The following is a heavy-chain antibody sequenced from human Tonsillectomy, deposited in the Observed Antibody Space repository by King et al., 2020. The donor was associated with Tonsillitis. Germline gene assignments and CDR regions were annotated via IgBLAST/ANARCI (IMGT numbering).Heavy chain of an antibody. CDR1: GATFSNYA. CDR3: ARSRQVTASYDY. D-gene: IGHD5-18*01. CDR2: IIPIFGTA. J-gene: IGHJ4*02. Sequence: QLVQSGAEVKKPGSSVKVSCKASGATFSNYAISWVRQAPGQGLEWMGGIIPIFGTANCAQKFQGRVTITADESTSTAYMELSSLRFDDTAVYYCARSRQVTASYDYWGQGTLVTVSS. V-gene: IGHV1-69*01.